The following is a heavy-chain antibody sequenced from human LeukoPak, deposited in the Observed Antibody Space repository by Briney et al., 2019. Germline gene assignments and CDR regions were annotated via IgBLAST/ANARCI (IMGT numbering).Heavy chain of an antibody. CDR2: INHSGST. J-gene: IGHJ1*01. V-gene: IGHV4-34*01. D-gene: IGHD5-18*01. CDR3: ARAIGYSYGSRLYFQH. Sequence: PSETLSLTCAVYGGSFSGYYWSWIRQPPGKGLEWIGEINHSGSTNYNPSLKSRVTISVGTSKNQFSLKLSSVTAADTAVYYCARAIGYSYGSRLYFQHWGQGTLVTVCS. CDR1: GGSFSGYY.